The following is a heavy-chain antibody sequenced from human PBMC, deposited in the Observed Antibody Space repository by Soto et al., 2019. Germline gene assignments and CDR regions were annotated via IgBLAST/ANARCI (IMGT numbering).Heavy chain of an antibody. Sequence: SVKVSCKASGGTFSSYAISFVRQAPGQGLEWMGGIIPIFGTANYAQKFQGRVTITADESTSTAYMELSSLRSEDTAVFYCASDYGDESYYYYGMHVWGQGTTVTVS. CDR3: ASDYGDESYYYYGMHV. V-gene: IGHV1-69*13. J-gene: IGHJ6*02. CDR2: IIPIFGTA. D-gene: IGHD4-17*01. CDR1: GGTFSSYA.